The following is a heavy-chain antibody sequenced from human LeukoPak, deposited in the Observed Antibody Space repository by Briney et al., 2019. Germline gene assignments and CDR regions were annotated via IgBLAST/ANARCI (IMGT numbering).Heavy chain of an antibody. CDR3: AKYNIGWNFGS. CDR1: GVTLSTAW. CDR2: IKSKTEGGKT. V-gene: IGHV3-15*01. J-gene: IGHJ4*02. D-gene: IGHD6-19*01. Sequence: RGSLKLSCKASGVTLSTAWMSWVRQAPGKGLEWVGRIKSKTEGGKTDYAAPVKGRFTISKDDSKNTLYLQMNSLTTGDTAVYYCAKYNIGWNFGSWGQGTLVTVSS.